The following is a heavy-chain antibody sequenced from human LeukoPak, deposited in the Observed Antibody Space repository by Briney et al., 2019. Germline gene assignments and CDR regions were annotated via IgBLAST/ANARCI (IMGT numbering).Heavy chain of an antibody. V-gene: IGHV4-39*07. CDR3: ARSSIAAQFDY. CDR2: IYYTGNI. Sequence: SETLSLTCTVSGGSFYSTTHYWGWIRQPPGKGLEWIASIYYTGNIYYNPSLKSRVTISVDTSKNQFSLKLSSVTAADTAVYYCARSSIAAQFDYWGQGTLVTVSS. CDR1: GGSFYSTTHY. D-gene: IGHD6-6*01. J-gene: IGHJ4*02.